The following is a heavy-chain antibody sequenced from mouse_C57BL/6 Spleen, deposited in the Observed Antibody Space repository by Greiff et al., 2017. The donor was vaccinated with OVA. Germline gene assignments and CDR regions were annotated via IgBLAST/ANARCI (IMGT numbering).Heavy chain of an antibody. D-gene: IGHD1-1*01. CDR2: IDPSDSYT. CDR1: GYTFTSYW. CDR3: ARNYGNPHYFDY. V-gene: IGHV1-69*01. Sequence: QVQLQQPGAELVMPGASVKLSCKASGYTFTSYWMHWVKQRPGQGLEWIGEIDPSDSYTNYNQKFKGKSTLTVDKSSSTAYMQLSSLTSEDSAVYYCARNYGNPHYFDYWGQGTTLTVSS. J-gene: IGHJ2*01.